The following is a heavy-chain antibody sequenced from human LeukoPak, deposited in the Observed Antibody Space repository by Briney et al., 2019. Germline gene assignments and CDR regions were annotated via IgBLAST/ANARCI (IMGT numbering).Heavy chain of an antibody. D-gene: IGHD3-10*01. CDR3: ARDKALMLRGVIIRENYYYYMDV. J-gene: IGHJ6*03. V-gene: IGHV3-23*01. Sequence: GRSLRLSCAASGFTFSSYGMSWVRRAPGKGLEWVSAISGSGGSTYYADSVKGRFTISRDNAKNSLYLQMNSLRAEDTAVYYCARDKALMLRGVIIRENYYYYMDVWGKGTTVTISS. CDR2: ISGSGGST. CDR1: GFTFSSYG.